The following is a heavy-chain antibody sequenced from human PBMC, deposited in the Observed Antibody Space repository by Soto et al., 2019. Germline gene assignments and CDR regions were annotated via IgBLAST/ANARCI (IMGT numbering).Heavy chain of an antibody. V-gene: IGHV1-18*01. CDR1: GYTFTNYG. CDR2: IRAYNGHT. CDR3: ARKGAGTIPVGY. Sequence: QVQLVQSGPEVKKPGASVKVSCKASGYTFTNYGFNWVRKAPGQGLEWMGWIRAYNGHTKYSQIFQARVIMTADTSTSTAYMELRSLTSDDTAVYYCARKGAGTIPVGYWGQGPLVTVSS. J-gene: IGHJ4*02. D-gene: IGHD2-2*01.